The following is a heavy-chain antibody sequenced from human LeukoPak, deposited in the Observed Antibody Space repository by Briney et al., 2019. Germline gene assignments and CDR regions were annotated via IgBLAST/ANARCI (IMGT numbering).Heavy chain of an antibody. CDR2: ISYDGSNK. Sequence: GGSLRLSCAASGFTFSSYGMHWVRQAPGKGLEWVAVISYDGSNKYYADSVKGRFTISRDNSKNTLYLQMNSLRAEDTAVYYCAKDPFLSVCYIFAYGGQGTLATAS. V-gene: IGHV3-30*18. J-gene: IGHJ4*02. CDR1: GFTFSSYG. D-gene: IGHD3-3*01. CDR3: AKDPFLSVCYIFAY.